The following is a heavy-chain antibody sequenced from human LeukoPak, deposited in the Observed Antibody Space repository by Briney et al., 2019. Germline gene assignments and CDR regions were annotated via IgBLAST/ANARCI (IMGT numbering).Heavy chain of an antibody. D-gene: IGHD6-13*01. Sequence: SETLSLTCAAYGGSFSGYYWSWIRQPPGKGLEWIGEINHSGSTNYNPSLKSRVTISVDTSKNQFSLKLSSVTAADTAVYYCARGYSSSWLTFDYWGQGTLVTVSS. V-gene: IGHV4-34*01. CDR1: GGSFSGYY. CDR3: ARGYSSSWLTFDY. CDR2: INHSGST. J-gene: IGHJ4*02.